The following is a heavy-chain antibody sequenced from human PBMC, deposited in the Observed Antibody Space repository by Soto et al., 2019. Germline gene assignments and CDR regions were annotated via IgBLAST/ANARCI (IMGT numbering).Heavy chain of an antibody. D-gene: IGHD3-3*01. CDR1: GDSVSSNSAA. J-gene: IGHJ3*02. CDR3: ARGKNYDFWSGYYRRGAFDI. V-gene: IGHV6-1*01. CDR2: TYYRSKWYN. Sequence: QSPTLSLPCAISGDSVSSNSAAWNWIRQSPSRGLEWLGRTYYRSKWYNDYAVSVKSRITINPDTSKNQFSLQLNSVTPEDTAVYYCARGKNYDFWSGYYRRGAFDIWGQGTMVTVSS.